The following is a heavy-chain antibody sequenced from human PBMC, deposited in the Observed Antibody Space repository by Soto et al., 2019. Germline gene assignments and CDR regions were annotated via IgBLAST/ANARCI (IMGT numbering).Heavy chain of an antibody. V-gene: IGHV5-51*01. J-gene: IGHJ6*02. CDR3: ARRDALDTAMGTYYYYGMDV. Sequence: GESLKISCKGSGYSFTSYWIGWVRQMPGKGLEWMGIIYPGDSDTRYSPSLQGQVTISTDKSISTAYLQWSSLKASDTAMYYCARRDALDTAMGTYYYYGMDVWGQGTTVTVSS. CDR2: IYPGDSDT. D-gene: IGHD5-18*01. CDR1: GYSFTSYW.